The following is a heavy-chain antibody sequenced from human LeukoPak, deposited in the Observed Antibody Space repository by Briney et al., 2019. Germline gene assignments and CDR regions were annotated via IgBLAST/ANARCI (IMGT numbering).Heavy chain of an antibody. CDR1: GYSFTNYW. J-gene: IGHJ4*02. CDR3: ARRRRPYYDSSGPRQFDY. Sequence: GESLKISCKGSGYSFTNYWIGWVRQMPGEGLEWMGIISPGDSDTRYSPSFQGQVTISADKSISTAYLQWRSLKASDTAMYYCARRRRPYYDSSGPRQFDYWGQGALVTVSS. V-gene: IGHV5-51*01. CDR2: ISPGDSDT. D-gene: IGHD3-22*01.